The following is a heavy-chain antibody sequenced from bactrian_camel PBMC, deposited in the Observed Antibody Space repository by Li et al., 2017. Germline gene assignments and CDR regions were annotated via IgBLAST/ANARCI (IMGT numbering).Heavy chain of an antibody. CDR3: TNDIVPRDY. J-gene: IGHJ4*01. D-gene: IGHD2*01. CDR2: ISWNSNTT. Sequence: QVQLVESGGGSVQTGESLRLSCATSGYTASANCIGWFRQAPGKEREGVSCISWNSNTTRYADSVKGRFTISRDDAKNTVYLQLNSLKTEDTAMYYCTNDIVPRDYWGQGTQVTVS. V-gene: IGHV3S60*01. CDR1: GYTASANC.